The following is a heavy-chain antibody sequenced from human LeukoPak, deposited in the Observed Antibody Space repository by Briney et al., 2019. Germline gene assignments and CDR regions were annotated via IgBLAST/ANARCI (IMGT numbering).Heavy chain of an antibody. CDR3: ERVASRRRKGRKGPMNWFDP. V-gene: IGHV4-34*01. CDR1: GGSFSGYY. J-gene: IGHJ5*02. Sequence: NPSETLSLTCAVYGGSFSGYYWSWIPQPPGKGLEWIGEINHSGSTNYNPSLKSRVTISVDTSKNQFSRKLSSVTAADPAVYYCERVASRRRKGRKGPMNWFDPWGQGNLVTVSS. D-gene: IGHD6-13*01. CDR2: INHSGST.